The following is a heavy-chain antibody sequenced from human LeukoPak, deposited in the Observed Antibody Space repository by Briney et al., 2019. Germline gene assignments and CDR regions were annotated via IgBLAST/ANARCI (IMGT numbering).Heavy chain of an antibody. J-gene: IGHJ6*03. CDR3: ARDRGGVETVTTGRYYYYMDV. V-gene: IGHV1-46*01. D-gene: IGHD4-17*01. CDR2: INPSGGST. Sequence: ASVKVSCKASGYTFTSYYMHWVRQAPGQGLEWMGIINPSGGSTSYAQKFQGRVTMTRDMSTSTVYMELSSLRSEDTAVYYCARDRGGVETVTTGRYYYYMDVWGKGTTVTVSS. CDR1: GYTFTSYY.